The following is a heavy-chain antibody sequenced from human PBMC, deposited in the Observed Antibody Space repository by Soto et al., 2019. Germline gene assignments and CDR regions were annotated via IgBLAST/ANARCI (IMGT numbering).Heavy chain of an antibody. Sequence: GGSLRLSCAASGFTFSSYAMSWVRQAPGKGLEWVSAISGSGGSTYYADSVKGRFTISRDNSKNTLYLQMNSLRAEDTAVYYCAKDGYSSSWYVKDPYGMDVWGQGTTVTVSS. D-gene: IGHD6-13*01. CDR2: ISGSGGST. J-gene: IGHJ6*02. CDR1: GFTFSSYA. CDR3: AKDGYSSSWYVKDPYGMDV. V-gene: IGHV3-23*01.